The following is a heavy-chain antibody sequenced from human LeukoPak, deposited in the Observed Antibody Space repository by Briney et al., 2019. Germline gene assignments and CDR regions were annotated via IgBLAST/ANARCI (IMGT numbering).Heavy chain of an antibody. V-gene: IGHV3-30*02. CDR2: IRYDGSNK. J-gene: IGHJ6*03. CDR1: GFTFTNYW. D-gene: IGHD3-10*01. Sequence: PGGSLRLSCAASGFTFTNYWMHWVRQAPGKGLEWVAFIRYDGSNKYYADSVKGRFTISRDNSKNTLYLQMNSLRAEDTAVYYCAKATMVRGVSGLYYYYYMDVWGKGTTVTVSS. CDR3: AKATMVRGVSGLYYYYYMDV.